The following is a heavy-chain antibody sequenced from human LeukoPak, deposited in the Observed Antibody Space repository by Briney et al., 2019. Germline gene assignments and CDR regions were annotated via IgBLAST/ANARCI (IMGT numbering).Heavy chain of an antibody. V-gene: IGHV3-74*01. J-gene: IGHJ5*02. CDR3: TRGTYEGDS. D-gene: IGHD3-16*01. Sequence: PGGSLRLSCAASGFTFSSYWMRWVRQGLGKGLVWVSRINSDGSRTSYADSVKGRFTVSRDNAKNTLYLHMNSLRAEDTALYYCTRGTYEGDSWGQGTLVTVSS. CDR1: GFTFSSYW. CDR2: INSDGSRT.